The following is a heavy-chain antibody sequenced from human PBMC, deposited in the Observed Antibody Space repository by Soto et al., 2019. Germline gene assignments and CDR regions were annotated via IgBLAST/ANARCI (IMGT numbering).Heavy chain of an antibody. J-gene: IGHJ4*02. CDR2: IIPIFGTA. D-gene: IGHD2-15*01. CDR3: ASRFGYCSGGSCYYPWDY. V-gene: IGHV1-69*13. Sequence: RASVKVSCKASGGTFSSYAISWVRQAPGQGLEWMGGIIPIFGTANYAQKFQGRVTITADESTSTAYMELSSLRSEDTAVYYCASRFGYCSGGSCYYPWDYWGQGTLVTVSS. CDR1: GGTFSSYA.